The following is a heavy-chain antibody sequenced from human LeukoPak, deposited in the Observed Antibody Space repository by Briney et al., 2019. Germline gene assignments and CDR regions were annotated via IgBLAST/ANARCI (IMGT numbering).Heavy chain of an antibody. D-gene: IGHD4-17*01. J-gene: IGHJ4*02. V-gene: IGHV4-4*02. Sequence: SGTLSLTCAVSGGSISSSNWWSWVRQPPGKGLEWIGEIYHSGSTNYNPSLKSRVTISLDESKNQFSLKLSSVTAADTAVYYCARERAVTTYYYFDYWGQGTLVTVSS. CDR3: ARERAVTTYYYFDY. CDR2: IYHSGST. CDR1: GGSISSSNW.